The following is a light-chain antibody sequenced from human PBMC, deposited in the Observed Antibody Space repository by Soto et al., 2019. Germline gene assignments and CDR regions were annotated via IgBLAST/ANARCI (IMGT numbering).Light chain of an antibody. CDR2: AAS. J-gene: IGKJ2*01. CDR1: QSISNF. CDR3: QQSYTTPYT. Sequence: DIQMTQSPSSLSASVGDRVTITCRASQSISNFLNWSQQKPGKAPELLIYAASSLHSGVPSRFSGSGSGTNFTLTISSLQPEDFATYSCQQSYTTPYTFGQGTKLEIK. V-gene: IGKV1-39*01.